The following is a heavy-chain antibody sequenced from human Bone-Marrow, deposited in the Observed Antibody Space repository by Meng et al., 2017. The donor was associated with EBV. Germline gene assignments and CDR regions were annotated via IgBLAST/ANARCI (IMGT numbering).Heavy chain of an antibody. CDR3: VRESDCGVSADY. Sequence: GQVKPPGAPALVSSVSAAASTTPNSIWCWIAAPPERGWVWFGLFSFFAASYYAPTLRSRVSISADTSMSQLSMRLTSLSAADTAVYYCVRESDCGVSADYWGQGTLVTVSS. CDR2: FSFFAAS. V-gene: IGHV4-39*07. J-gene: IGHJ4*02. D-gene: IGHD2-21*02. CDR1: AAASTTPNSI.